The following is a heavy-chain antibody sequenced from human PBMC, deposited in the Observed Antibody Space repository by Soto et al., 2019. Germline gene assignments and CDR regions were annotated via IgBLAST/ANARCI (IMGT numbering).Heavy chain of an antibody. Sequence: SETLSLTCTVSGGSISSYYWSWIRQPPGKGLEWIGDIYYSGSTNYNPSLKSRVTISVDTSKNQFSLKLSSVTAADTAVYFCARRYGLSAFDIWGQGTMVTVS. V-gene: IGHV4-59*08. CDR1: GGSISSYY. CDR3: ARRYGLSAFDI. J-gene: IGHJ3*02. D-gene: IGHD3-10*01. CDR2: IYYSGST.